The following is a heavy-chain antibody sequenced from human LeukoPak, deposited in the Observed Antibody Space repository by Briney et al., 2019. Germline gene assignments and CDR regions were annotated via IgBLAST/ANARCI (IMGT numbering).Heavy chain of an antibody. D-gene: IGHD5-18*01. CDR3: ARETQLWLLYYYYYMDV. V-gene: IGHV3-7*01. J-gene: IGHJ6*03. Sequence: QSGGSLRLSCAASGFTFSSYWMSWVRQAPGKGLEWVANIKQDGSEKYYVDSVKGRFTISRDNAKNSLYLQMNSLRAEDTAVYYCARETQLWLLYYYYYMDVWGKGTTVTVSS. CDR2: IKQDGSEK. CDR1: GFTFSSYW.